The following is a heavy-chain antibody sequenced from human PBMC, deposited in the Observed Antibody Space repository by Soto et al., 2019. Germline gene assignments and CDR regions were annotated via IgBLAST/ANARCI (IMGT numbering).Heavy chain of an antibody. D-gene: IGHD1-1*01. V-gene: IGHV4-34*01. J-gene: IGHJ5*02. CDR3: ARAGLDRRFDP. CDR1: GGSFSGYY. Sequence: QVQLQQWGAGLLKPSETLSLTCSVYGGSFSGYYWSWIRQPPGKGLEWIGEINHSGSTNYNPSLKSRVTLSVDTSKSQFSLKLSSVTAADTAVYYCARAGLDRRFDPWGQGTLVPVSS. CDR2: INHSGST.